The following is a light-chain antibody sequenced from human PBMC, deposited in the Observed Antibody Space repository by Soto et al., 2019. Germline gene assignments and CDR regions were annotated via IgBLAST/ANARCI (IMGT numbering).Light chain of an antibody. Sequence: EIVMTQSPATLSVSPGERATLSCRASQSVSSNLAWYQQKPGQPPRLLIYGASTRATGIPARFSGSGSGTEFTLTISSLQSEDFAVYYCQQYNNWPPWTFGRGTKVDI. CDR2: GAS. CDR3: QQYNNWPPWT. CDR1: QSVSSN. J-gene: IGKJ1*01. V-gene: IGKV3-15*01.